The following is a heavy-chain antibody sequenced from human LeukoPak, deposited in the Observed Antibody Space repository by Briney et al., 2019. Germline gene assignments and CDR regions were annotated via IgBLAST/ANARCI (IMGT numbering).Heavy chain of an antibody. CDR2: INTDGSST. J-gene: IGHJ3*02. CDR1: GFTFSSYW. Sequence: GGSLRLSCAASGFTFSSYWMHWVRHAPGKGLVWVSRINTDGSSTSYADSVKGRFTISRDNAKNTLYLQMNSLRAEDTAVYYCARELSSSWYAFDIWGQGTMVTVSS. CDR3: ARELSSSWYAFDI. D-gene: IGHD6-13*01. V-gene: IGHV3-74*01.